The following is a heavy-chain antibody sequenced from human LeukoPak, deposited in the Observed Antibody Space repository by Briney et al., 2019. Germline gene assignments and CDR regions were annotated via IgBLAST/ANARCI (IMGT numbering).Heavy chain of an antibody. D-gene: IGHD4-23*01. Sequence: SETLSLTCTVSGGSFSSGSYYRSWIRQPAGKGLEWIGRIYTSGSTNYNPSLKSRVTISVDTSKNQFSLKLSSVTAADTAVYYCASRGNSDYWGQGTLVTVSS. J-gene: IGHJ4*02. V-gene: IGHV4-61*02. CDR1: GGSFSSGSYY. CDR3: ASRGNSDY. CDR2: IYTSGST.